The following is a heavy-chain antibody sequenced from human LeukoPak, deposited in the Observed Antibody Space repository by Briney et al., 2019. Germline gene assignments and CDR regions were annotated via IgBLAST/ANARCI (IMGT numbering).Heavy chain of an antibody. CDR2: ISASTYYI. CDR3: ARDSCGDCYLCDS. V-gene: IGHV3-21*01. J-gene: IGHJ4*02. CDR1: GFTLSRDS. D-gene: IGHD2-21*02. Sequence: GGSLRLSCAASGFTLSRDSMNWFRQAPGKGLEWVSSISASTYYIYYADSVKGRFTISRDNSKNTLYLQMNSLRAEDTAVYYCARDSCGDCYLCDSWGQGTLVTVSS.